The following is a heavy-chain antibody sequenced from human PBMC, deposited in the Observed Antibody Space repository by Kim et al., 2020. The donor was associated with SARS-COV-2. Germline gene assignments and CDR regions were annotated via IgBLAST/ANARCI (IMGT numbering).Heavy chain of an antibody. Sequence: ASVKVSCKASGYTFSTYGFSWVRLVPGQGLEWMGWVSTYNGNTNYAQKLQGRVTMTTDTSTSTAYMELRSLTSDDTALYYCARVLGITMTGNDAFDVWGQGTMVTVSS. J-gene: IGHJ3*01. CDR2: VSTYNGNT. D-gene: IGHD3-22*01. CDR3: ARVLGITMTGNDAFDV. V-gene: IGHV1-18*01. CDR1: GYTFSTYG.